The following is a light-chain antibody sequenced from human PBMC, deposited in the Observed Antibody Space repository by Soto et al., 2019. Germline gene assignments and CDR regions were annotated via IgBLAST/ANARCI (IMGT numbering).Light chain of an antibody. J-gene: IGLJ1*01. V-gene: IGLV2-14*01. CDR1: SSDVGGYNY. CDR2: DVT. Sequence: QSVLTQPASVSGSPGQSISLSCTGTSSDVGGYNYVSWYQQHPGKAPKLMIYDVTNRPSGVSNRFSGSKSGNTASLTISGLQAEDEADYYCNSYTSSRTYVFGVGTKVTVL. CDR3: NSYTSSRTYV.